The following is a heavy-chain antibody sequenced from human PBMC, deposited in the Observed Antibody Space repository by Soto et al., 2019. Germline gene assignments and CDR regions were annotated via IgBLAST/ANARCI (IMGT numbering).Heavy chain of an antibody. D-gene: IGHD6-6*01. J-gene: IGHJ3*02. CDR3: AKDREQLVHFDAFDI. CDR2: ISGCGGST. CDR1: GFTFSSYA. V-gene: IGHV3-23*01. Sequence: PGGSLRLSCAASGFTFSSYAMSWVRQAPGKGLEWVSAISGCGGSTYYADSVKGRFTISRDNSKNTLYLQMNSLGAEDTAVYYCAKDREQLVHFDAFDIWGQGTMVTVSS.